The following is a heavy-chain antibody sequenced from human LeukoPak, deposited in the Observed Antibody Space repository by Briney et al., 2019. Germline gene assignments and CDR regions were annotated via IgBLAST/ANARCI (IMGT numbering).Heavy chain of an antibody. D-gene: IGHD6-13*01. J-gene: IGHJ4*02. CDR2: IYYSGST. CDR3: AISSSSWYRAPFDY. Sequence: PSETLSHTCTVSGGSISSSSYYWGWIRQPPGKGPEWIGSIYYSGSTYYNPSLKSRVTISVDTSKNQFSLKLSSVTAADTAVYYCAISSSSWYRAPFDYWGQGTLVTVSS. V-gene: IGHV4-39*01. CDR1: GGSISSSSYY.